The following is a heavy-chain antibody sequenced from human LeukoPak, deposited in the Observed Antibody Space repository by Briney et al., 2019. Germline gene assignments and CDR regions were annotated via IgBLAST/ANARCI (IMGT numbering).Heavy chain of an antibody. V-gene: IGHV4-59*08. D-gene: IGHD2-15*01. CDR2: IYYRGST. Sequence: PSETLSLTCSVSGDSINNYYWSWIRQPPGKGLEWIGYIYYRGSTNYNPSLKSRVTISVDTSKNQFSLKLSSVTAAVTAVYYCARPGNCSGGTCYWYFDLWGRGTLVTVSS. J-gene: IGHJ2*01. CDR3: ARPGNCSGGTCYWYFDL. CDR1: GDSINNYY.